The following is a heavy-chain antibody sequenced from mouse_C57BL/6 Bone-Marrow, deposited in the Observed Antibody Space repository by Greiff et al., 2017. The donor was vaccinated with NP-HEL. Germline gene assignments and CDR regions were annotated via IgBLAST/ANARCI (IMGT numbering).Heavy chain of an antibody. CDR2: IDPETGGT. Sequence: LVESGAELVRPGASVTLSCKASGYTFTDYEMHWVKQTPVHGLEWIGAIDPETGGTAYNQKFKGKAILTADKSSSTAYMELRSLTSEDSAVYYCTRRGANSWFAYWGQGTLVTVSA. J-gene: IGHJ3*01. D-gene: IGHD3-1*01. CDR1: GYTFTDYE. V-gene: IGHV1-15*01. CDR3: TRRGANSWFAY.